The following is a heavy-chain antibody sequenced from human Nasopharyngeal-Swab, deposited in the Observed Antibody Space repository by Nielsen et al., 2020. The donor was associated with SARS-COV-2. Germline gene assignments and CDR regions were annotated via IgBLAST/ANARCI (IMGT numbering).Heavy chain of an antibody. J-gene: IGHJ4*02. CDR2: ISSSSSYI. D-gene: IGHD4-17*01. Sequence: GGSLRLSCAASGFTFNNYNFNWARQAPGKGLEWVSSISSSSSYIYYADSVKGRFTISRDNFKNTHYLQMNSLRVEDTAVYYCAKGGDGDLFYEWGQGTLVTVSS. CDR1: GFTFNNYN. CDR3: AKGGDGDLFYE. V-gene: IGHV3-21*04.